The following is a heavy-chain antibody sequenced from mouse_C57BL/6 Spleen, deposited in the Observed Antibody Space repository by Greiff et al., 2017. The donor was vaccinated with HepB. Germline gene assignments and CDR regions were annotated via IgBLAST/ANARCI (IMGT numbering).Heavy chain of an antibody. CDR3: ARSNWDYWYFDV. J-gene: IGHJ1*03. CDR2: IDPNSGGT. D-gene: IGHD4-1*01. Sequence: VQLQQPGAELVKPGASVKLSCKASGYTFTSYWMHWVKQRPGRGLEWIGRIDPNSGGTKYNEKFKSKATLTVDKPSSTAHMQLSSLTSEDSAVYYCARSNWDYWYFDVWGTGTTVTVSS. V-gene: IGHV1-72*01. CDR1: GYTFTSYW.